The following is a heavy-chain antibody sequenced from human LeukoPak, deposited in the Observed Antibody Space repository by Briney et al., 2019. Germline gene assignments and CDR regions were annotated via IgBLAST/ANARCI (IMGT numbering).Heavy chain of an antibody. V-gene: IGHV3-74*01. CDR2: INSDGSSP. Sequence: GGSLRLSCAASGFTFSRYWMHWVRQAPGKGLVWVARINSDGSSPSYADSVKGRFTISRDNAKNTLYLQMNSLRVEDTAVYYCAKDSYSSGWYSTNWFDPWGQGTLVTVSS. D-gene: IGHD6-19*01. CDR3: AKDSYSSGWYSTNWFDP. J-gene: IGHJ5*02. CDR1: GFTFSRYW.